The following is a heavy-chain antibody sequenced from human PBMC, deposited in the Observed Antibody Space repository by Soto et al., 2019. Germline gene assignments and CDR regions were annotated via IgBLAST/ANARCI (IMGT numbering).Heavy chain of an antibody. CDR1: GYTFTSYA. D-gene: IGHD2-15*01. CDR2: ISAGNGNT. J-gene: IGHJ4*02. V-gene: IGHV1-3*01. CDR3: ARVYCSGGSCYSIDY. Sequence: ASVKVSCKASGYTFTSYAMHWVRQAPGQRLEWMGWISAGNGNTKYSQKFQGRVTITRDTSASTAYMELSSLRSEDTAVYYCARVYCSGGSCYSIDYWGQGTLVTVSS.